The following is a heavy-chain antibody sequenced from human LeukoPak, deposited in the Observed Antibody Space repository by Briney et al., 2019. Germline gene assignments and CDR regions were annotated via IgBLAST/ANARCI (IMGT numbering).Heavy chain of an antibody. Sequence: PGGSLRLSCAASGFTFSSYAMHWVRQAPGKGLEWVAVISYDGSNKYYADSVKGRFTISRDNAKNSLYLQMNSLRAEDTAVYYCAREENVGFDYWGQGTLVTVSS. V-gene: IGHV3-30-3*01. CDR2: ISYDGSNK. CDR3: AREENVGFDY. D-gene: IGHD1-1*01. CDR1: GFTFSSYA. J-gene: IGHJ4*02.